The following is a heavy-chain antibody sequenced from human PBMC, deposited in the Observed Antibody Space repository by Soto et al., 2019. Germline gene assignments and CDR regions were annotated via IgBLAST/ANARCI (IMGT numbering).Heavy chain of an antibody. D-gene: IGHD3-10*01. CDR2: IRQDGGAQ. J-gene: IGHJ5*02. CDR1: GFTFYTHW. CDR3: VRGGHGSGSYLGSS. Sequence: PGGSLRLSCVASGFTFYTHWMSWVRQAPGKGLQWVANIRQDGGAQYYVDSVKGRFTISRDNAKNSVYLQMDSLRVEDTAVYYCVRGGHGSGSYLGSSWGQGILVTVSS. V-gene: IGHV3-7*03.